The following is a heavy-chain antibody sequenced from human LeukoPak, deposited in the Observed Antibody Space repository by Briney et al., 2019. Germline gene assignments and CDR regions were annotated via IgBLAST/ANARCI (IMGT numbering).Heavy chain of an antibody. CDR1: GFNFSIYW. Sequence: GGSLRLSCAASGFNFSIYWMHWVRQAPGKGLVWVSRINSDGSSTNYADSVKGRLTISRDNAKNTLYLQMNSVRAEDTTVYYCVRDARYRFDYWGQGTLVTVSS. V-gene: IGHV3-74*01. CDR3: VRDARYRFDY. D-gene: IGHD1-1*01. CDR2: INSDGSST. J-gene: IGHJ4*02.